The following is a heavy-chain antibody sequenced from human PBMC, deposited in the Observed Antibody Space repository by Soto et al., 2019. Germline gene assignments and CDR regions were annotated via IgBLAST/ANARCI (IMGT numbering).Heavy chain of an antibody. D-gene: IGHD1-1*01. J-gene: IGHJ6*02. CDR3: ARDRMYVWNHGRGGMDV. V-gene: IGHV4-61*01. CDR2: IYYSGST. CDR1: GGSVSSGSYY. Sequence: PSETLSLTCTVSGGSVSSGSYYWSWIRQPPGKGLEWIGYIYYSGSTNYNPSLKSRVTISVDTSKNQFSLKLSSVTAADTAVYYCARDRMYVWNHGRGGMDVWGQGTTVTVSS.